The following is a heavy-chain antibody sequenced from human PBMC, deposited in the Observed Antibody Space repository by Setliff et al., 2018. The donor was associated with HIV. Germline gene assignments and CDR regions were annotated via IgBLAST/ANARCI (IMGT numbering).Heavy chain of an antibody. CDR1: GGSISSYY. CDR3: ARLSPLDWPFDY. J-gene: IGHJ4*02. Sequence: SEPLSLTCPVSGGSISSYYWSWIRQPPGKGLEWIGYIYYSGSTNYNPSLKSRVTISIDPSKYHFSLKLRSVTAADTAVYYCARLSPLDWPFDYWGQGTLVTVSS. V-gene: IGHV4-59*08. D-gene: IGHD3-9*01. CDR2: IYYSGST.